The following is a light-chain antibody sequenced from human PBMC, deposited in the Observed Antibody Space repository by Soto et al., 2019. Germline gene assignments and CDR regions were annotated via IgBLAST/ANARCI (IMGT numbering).Light chain of an antibody. J-gene: IGLJ1*01. Sequence: QSVLTQPPSVSEAPGQRVTISCTGSSANIGAGYEAHWYQQVPGTAPKLLIYENNNRPSAVPDRYSGTKSGTSASLAITGLHAEDEAEYYCQSYDSRLSGYVFGTGTQLTVL. V-gene: IGLV1-40*01. CDR2: ENN. CDR3: QSYDSRLSGYV. CDR1: SANIGAGYE.